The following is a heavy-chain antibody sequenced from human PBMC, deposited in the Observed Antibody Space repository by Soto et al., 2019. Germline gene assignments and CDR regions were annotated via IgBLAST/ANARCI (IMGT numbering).Heavy chain of an antibody. V-gene: IGHV3-15*01. CDR1: GFTFSNSW. J-gene: IGHJ3*02. CDR3: TTNLWCSSTSCYPFDI. CDR2: IKSKTDGGTT. D-gene: IGHD2-2*01. Sequence: LRLSCAASGFTFSNSWMSWVRHAPVNGLELVGRIKSKTDGGTTDYAAPVKGRFTISRDDSKNTLYLQMNSLKTEDTAVYYYTTNLWCSSTSCYPFDIWGQGTMVTVSS.